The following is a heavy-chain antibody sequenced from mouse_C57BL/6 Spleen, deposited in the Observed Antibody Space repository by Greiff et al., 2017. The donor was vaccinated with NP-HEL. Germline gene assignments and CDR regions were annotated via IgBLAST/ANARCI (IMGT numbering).Heavy chain of an antibody. CDR2: IYPGDGDT. CDR3: ARFGLYDVSAY. D-gene: IGHD2-3*01. V-gene: IGHV1-80*01. Sequence: QVQLKESGAELVKPGASVKISCKASGYAFSSYWMNWVKQRPGKGLEWIGQIYPGDGDTNYNGKFKGKATLTADKSSSTAYMQLSSLTSEDSAVYFCARFGLYDVSAYWGQGTLVTVSA. CDR1: GYAFSSYW. J-gene: IGHJ3*01.